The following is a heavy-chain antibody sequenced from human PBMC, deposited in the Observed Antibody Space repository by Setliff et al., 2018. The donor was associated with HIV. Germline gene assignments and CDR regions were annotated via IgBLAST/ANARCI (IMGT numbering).Heavy chain of an antibody. CDR1: GYSFTSYW. CDR2: IYPGDSDT. CDR3: ATSDYGGNSGHFQH. J-gene: IGHJ1*01. Sequence: GESLKISCKGSGYSFTSYWIAWLRQMPGKGLECMGIIYPGDSDTRYSPSFQGPVTISAARSISTAYLQWSSLQASDTAMYYRATSDYGGNSGHFQHWGQGTLVTVSS. V-gene: IGHV5-51*01. D-gene: IGHD4-17*01.